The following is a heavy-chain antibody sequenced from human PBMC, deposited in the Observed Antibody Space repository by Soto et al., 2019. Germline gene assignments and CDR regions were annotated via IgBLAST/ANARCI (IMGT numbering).Heavy chain of an antibody. CDR3: ASSGVVATTKMGYYFDY. CDR2: IYYSGST. D-gene: IGHD5-12*01. CDR1: GGSISSGDYY. Sequence: QVQLQESGPGLVKPSQTLSLTCTVSGGSISSGDYYWSWIRQPPGKGLEWIGYIYYSGSTYYNPSLKSRVTISVDTSKNQFSLKLSSVTAADTAVYYCASSGVVATTKMGYYFDYWGQGTLVTVSS. V-gene: IGHV4-30-4*01. J-gene: IGHJ4*02.